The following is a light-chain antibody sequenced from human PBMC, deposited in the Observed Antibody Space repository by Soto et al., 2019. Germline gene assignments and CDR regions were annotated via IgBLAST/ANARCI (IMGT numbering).Light chain of an antibody. CDR1: QSVSSSY. CDR2: GAS. J-gene: IGKJ1*01. Sequence: EIVLTQSPGTLSLSPGERATLSCRARQSVSSSYLAWYQQKPGQAPRLLIYGASSRATGIPDRFSGSGSGTDFTLTISRLEPEDFAVYYCQQYTGSPWTFGQGTKVEIK. V-gene: IGKV3-20*01. CDR3: QQYTGSPWT.